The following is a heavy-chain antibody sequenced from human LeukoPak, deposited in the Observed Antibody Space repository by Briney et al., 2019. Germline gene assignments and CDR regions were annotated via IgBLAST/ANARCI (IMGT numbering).Heavy chain of an antibody. CDR1: GFTFTNYG. CDR3: AKDREADYGDYYYYGMDV. D-gene: IGHD4-17*01. CDR2: ISNSAI. Sequence: PGGSLRLSCATSGFTFTNYGINWVRQAPGKGLEWVSYISNSAILYADSVKGRFTISRDNAINSLYLQMNSLRTEDTAVYYCAKDREADYGDYYYYGMDVWGQGTTVTVSS. V-gene: IGHV3-48*01. J-gene: IGHJ6*02.